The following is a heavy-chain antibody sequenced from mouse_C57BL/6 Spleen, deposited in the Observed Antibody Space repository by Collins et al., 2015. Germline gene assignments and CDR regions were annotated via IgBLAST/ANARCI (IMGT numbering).Heavy chain of an antibody. J-gene: IGHJ4*01. Sequence: QLQQPGAELVKPGASVKLSCKASGYTFTSYWMHWVKQRPGRGPEWIGRIDPNSGGTKYNERFKSKATLTVDKPSSTAYMQLSSLTSEDSAVYYCARYDYDGYYAMDYWGQGTSVTVSS. CDR2: IDPNSGGT. CDR1: GYTFTSYW. V-gene: IGHV1-72*01. D-gene: IGHD2-4*01. CDR3: ARYDYDGYYAMDY.